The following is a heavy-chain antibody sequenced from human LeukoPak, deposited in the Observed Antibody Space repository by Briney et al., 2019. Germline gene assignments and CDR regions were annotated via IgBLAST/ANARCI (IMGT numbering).Heavy chain of an antibody. CDR2: IRSKAYGGTT. CDR3: TRAVGATTLADY. CDR1: GFTVSSNY. V-gene: IGHV3-49*03. Sequence: GGSLRLSCAASGFTVSSNYMSWFRQAPGKGLEWVGFIRSKAYGGTTEYAASVKGRFTISRDDSKSIAYPQMNSLKTEDTAVYYCTRAVGATTLADYWGQGTLVTVSS. J-gene: IGHJ4*02. D-gene: IGHD1-26*01.